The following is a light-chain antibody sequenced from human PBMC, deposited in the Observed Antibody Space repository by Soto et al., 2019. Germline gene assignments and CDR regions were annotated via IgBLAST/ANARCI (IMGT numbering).Light chain of an antibody. CDR3: QQYNRYSPWA. CDR2: KAS. J-gene: IGKJ1*01. V-gene: IGKV1-5*03. CDR1: QSLSTL. Sequence: DVQMTQSPSTLSASVGERVTITCRASQSLSTLLAWYQQKPGKAPKLLIYKASTLESGVPSRFSGSGSGTEFTLTISSLQPDDFATYYCQQYNRYSPWAFGQGTKVEIK.